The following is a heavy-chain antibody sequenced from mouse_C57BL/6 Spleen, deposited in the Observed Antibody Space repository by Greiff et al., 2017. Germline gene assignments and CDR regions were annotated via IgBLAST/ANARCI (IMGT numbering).Heavy chain of an antibody. J-gene: IGHJ4*01. CDR3: ATNPCYSNYDAMDY. CDR2: INPYNGGT. CDR1: GYTFTDYY. Sequence: EVQLQQSGPVLVKPGASVKMSCKASGYTFTDYYMNWVKQSHGKSLEWIGVINPYNGGTSYNQKFKGKATLTVDKSSSPAYMELNSLTSEDSSVYYCATNPCYSNYDAMDYWGQGTSVTVSS. V-gene: IGHV1-19*01. D-gene: IGHD2-5*01.